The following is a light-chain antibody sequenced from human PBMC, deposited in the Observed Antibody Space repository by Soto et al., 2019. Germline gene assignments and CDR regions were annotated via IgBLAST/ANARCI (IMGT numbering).Light chain of an antibody. CDR2: GAS. Sequence: EIVLTQWPATLSLSXGERATLPGRPRGRACSRLARYQQKPGRAPRIXXYGASTRAHVSPARFSGSGSATEFTRTISRREPEDFAVYYGHQYGSSPSTVGQGTKVDI. J-gene: IGKJ1*01. CDR3: HQYGSSPST. CDR1: GRACSR. V-gene: IGKV3-20*01.